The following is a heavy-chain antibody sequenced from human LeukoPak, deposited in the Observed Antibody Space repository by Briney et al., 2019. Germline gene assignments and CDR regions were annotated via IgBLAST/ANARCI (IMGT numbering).Heavy chain of an antibody. D-gene: IGHD6-19*01. CDR3: AKHPWAIGVDYFDY. CDR1: GFTFSSYA. J-gene: IGHJ4*02. Sequence: PGGSLRLSCAASGFTFSSYAMSWVSQAPGKGMEWVSAISGSGGSTYYADSVKGRFTISRDNSKNTLYLQMNSLRAEDTAVYYCAKHPWAIGVDYFDYWGQGTLVTVSP. V-gene: IGHV3-23*01. CDR2: ISGSGGST.